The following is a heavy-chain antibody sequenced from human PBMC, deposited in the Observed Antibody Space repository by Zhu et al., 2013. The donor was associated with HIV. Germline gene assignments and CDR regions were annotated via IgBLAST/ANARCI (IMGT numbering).Heavy chain of an antibody. CDR1: GGTFSSYA. CDR3: ASTQNTYYYDSERRPNWFDY. J-gene: IGHJ4*02. CDR2: IIPIFGTA. Sequence: QVQLVQSGAEVKKPGSSVKVSCKASGGTFSSYAISWVRQAPGQGLEWMGGIIPIFGTANYAQKFQGRVTITADKSTSTAYMELSSLRSEDTAVYYCASTQNTYYYDSERRPNWFDYWGQGTLVTVSS. D-gene: IGHD3-22*01. V-gene: IGHV1-69*06.